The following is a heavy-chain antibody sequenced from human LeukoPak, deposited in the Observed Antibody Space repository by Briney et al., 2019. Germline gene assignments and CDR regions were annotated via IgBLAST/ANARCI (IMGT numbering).Heavy chain of an antibody. CDR2: ISSSGSTI. Sequence: PGGSLRLSCAASGFTFSDYYMSWIRQAPGKGLEWVSYISSSGSTIYYADSVKGRFTISRDNSKNSLYLQMNSLRAEDTAVYYCARAGYNWNDVSGNWFDPWGQGTLVTVSS. V-gene: IGHV3-11*04. CDR3: ARAGYNWNDVSGNWFDP. D-gene: IGHD1-1*01. CDR1: GFTFSDYY. J-gene: IGHJ5*02.